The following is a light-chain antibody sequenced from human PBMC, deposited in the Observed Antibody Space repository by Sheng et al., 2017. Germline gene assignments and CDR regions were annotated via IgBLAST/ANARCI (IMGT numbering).Light chain of an antibody. J-gene: IGKJ2*01. V-gene: IGKV1-9*01. CDR2: GAS. Sequence: QLTQSPSSLSASVGDRVIITCRASQGISTYLAWYQQKPEKAPNLLIYGASTLQSGVPSRFSGSGSGTDFTLTISSLQPEDFATYYCQQLNSYPYTFGQGTKLEIK. CDR1: QGISTY. CDR3: QQLNSYPYT.